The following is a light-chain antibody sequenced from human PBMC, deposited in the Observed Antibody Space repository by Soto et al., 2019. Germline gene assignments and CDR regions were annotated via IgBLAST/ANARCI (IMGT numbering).Light chain of an antibody. CDR1: SSDIGAYDY. Sequence: QSVLTQPASLSGSPGQSITISCTGTSSDIGAYDYVSWFQQHPGKAPKLIIYEVSKRPSGVPDRFSGSKSGNTASLTVSGLQAEDEADYYCTSYAGSNNLVFAGGTKVTVL. CDR3: TSYAGSNNLV. V-gene: IGLV2-8*01. J-gene: IGLJ3*02. CDR2: EVS.